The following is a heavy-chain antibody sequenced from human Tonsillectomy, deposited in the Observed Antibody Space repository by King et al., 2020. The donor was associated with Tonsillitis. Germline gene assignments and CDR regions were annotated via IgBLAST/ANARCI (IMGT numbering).Heavy chain of an antibody. D-gene: IGHD1-26*01. CDR1: GFTFSSYA. V-gene: IGHV3-23*04. Sequence: VQLVESGGGLVQPGGSLRLSCAASGFTFSSYAMSWVRQAPGKGLEWVSSISHGGAGTYYADSVKGRFTISRDNSKNTLNLQMHGLRAEDTGVYYCAKDLGMTGVGATLGDWGQGTLVTVPS. CDR3: AKDLGMTGVGATLGD. J-gene: IGHJ4*02. CDR2: ISHGGAGT.